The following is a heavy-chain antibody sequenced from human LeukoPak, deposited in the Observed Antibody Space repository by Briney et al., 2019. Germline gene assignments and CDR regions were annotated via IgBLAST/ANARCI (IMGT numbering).Heavy chain of an antibody. CDR1: GFTFSSYS. D-gene: IGHD3-9*01. Sequence: GGSLRLSCAASGFTFSSYSMNWVRQAPGKGLEWVSSISSSSSYIYYADSVKGRFTISRDNAKNSLYLQMNSLRAEDTAVYYCARVIPVDMGSPYFDYWGQGTLVTVSS. V-gene: IGHV3-21*01. J-gene: IGHJ4*02. CDR2: ISSSSSYI. CDR3: ARVIPVDMGSPYFDY.